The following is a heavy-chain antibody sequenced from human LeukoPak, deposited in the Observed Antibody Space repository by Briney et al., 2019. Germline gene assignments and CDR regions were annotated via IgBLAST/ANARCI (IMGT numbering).Heavy chain of an antibody. D-gene: IGHD1-26*01. CDR1: GVSFRGYY. CDR2: INHSGST. V-gene: IGHV4-34*01. J-gene: IGHJ5*02. CDR3: ARVGVVGDTHWFDP. Sequence: SETLSLTCAVYGVSFRGYYWSWIRQPPGKGLEWIGEINHSGSTNYNPSLKSRVTISVDTSKNQFSLKLSSVTAADTAVYYCARVGVVGDTHWFDPWGERTLVTVSS.